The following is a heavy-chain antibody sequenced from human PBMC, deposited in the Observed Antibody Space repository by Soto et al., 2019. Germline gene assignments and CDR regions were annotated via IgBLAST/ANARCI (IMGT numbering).Heavy chain of an antibody. Sequence: SETLSLTCAVYGGSFSGYYWSWIRQPPGKGLEWIGEINHSGSTNYNPSLKSRVTISVDTSKNQFSLKLSSVTAADTAVYYCARDRIAAAGKSKYYCYGMDVWGQGTTVTVSS. V-gene: IGHV4-34*01. CDR1: GGSFSGYY. CDR2: INHSGST. D-gene: IGHD6-13*01. CDR3: ARDRIAAAGKSKYYCYGMDV. J-gene: IGHJ6*02.